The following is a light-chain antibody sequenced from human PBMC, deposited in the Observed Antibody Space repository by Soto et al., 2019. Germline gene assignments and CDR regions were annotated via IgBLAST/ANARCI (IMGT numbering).Light chain of an antibody. V-gene: IGKV3-15*01. Sequence: EVVMTQSPATLSVSPGERATLSCRASQSVSSNLAWYQQKPGQAPSLLIYVASTRATGIPARFSGSGSGTEFTLTISSLQSEDFAVYYCQQYNSWPPLTFGGGTKVEIK. CDR2: VAS. CDR3: QQYNSWPPLT. CDR1: QSVSSN. J-gene: IGKJ4*01.